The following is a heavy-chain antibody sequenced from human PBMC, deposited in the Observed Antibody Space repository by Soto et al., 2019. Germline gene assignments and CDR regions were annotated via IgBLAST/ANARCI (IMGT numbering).Heavy chain of an antibody. V-gene: IGHV3-23*01. D-gene: IGHD3-3*01. CDR3: AKDRFWSGYYTGDFDY. CDR2: ISGSGGST. Sequence: LRLSCAASGFTFSSYAMSWVRQAPGKGLEWVSAISGSGGSTYYADSVKGRFTISRDNSKNTLYLQMNSLRAEDTAVYYCAKDRFWSGYYTGDFDYWGQEPWSPSPQ. J-gene: IGHJ4*01. CDR1: GFTFSSYA.